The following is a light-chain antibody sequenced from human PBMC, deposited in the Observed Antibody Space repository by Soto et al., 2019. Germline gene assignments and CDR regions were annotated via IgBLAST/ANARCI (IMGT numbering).Light chain of an antibody. CDR2: TGS. J-gene: IGKJ5*01. Sequence: DIQMTQSPSYVSASVGDRVTITCRASQGIKNWLAWYQQKPGKAPNLLIYTGSSLQSGVPSRFSGSGSGTDFTLTINSLQPEDFATYYCQQAAGFPITFGQGTRLEIK. V-gene: IGKV1-12*01. CDR3: QQAAGFPIT. CDR1: QGIKNW.